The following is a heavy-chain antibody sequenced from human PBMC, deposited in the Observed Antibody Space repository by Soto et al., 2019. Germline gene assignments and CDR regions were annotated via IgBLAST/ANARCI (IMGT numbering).Heavy chain of an antibody. D-gene: IGHD2-21*02. V-gene: IGHV4-4*02. J-gene: IGHJ4*02. Sequence: WWSWVRQPPGKGLEWIGEIYHSGSTNYNPSLKSRVTISVDKSKNQFSLKLSSVTAADTAVYYCARASRRPTLTYYFDYWGQGTLVTVSS. CDR2: IYHSGST. CDR1: W. CDR3: ARASRRPTLTYYFDY.